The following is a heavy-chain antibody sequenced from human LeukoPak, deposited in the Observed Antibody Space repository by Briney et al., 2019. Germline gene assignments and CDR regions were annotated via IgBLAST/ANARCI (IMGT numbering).Heavy chain of an antibody. CDR2: IYPGDSDT. D-gene: IGHD6-19*01. CDR3: ARQGRDSSGWYGFDY. J-gene: IGHJ4*02. V-gene: IGHV5-51*01. Sequence: GESLKISCKGSGYSFTSYWIGWVRQMPGKGLEWMGIIYPGDSDTRYSPSFQGQVTISADKSISTAYLQWSSLKASDTAMYYCARQGRDSSGWYGFDYWGQGTLVTVSS. CDR1: GYSFTSYW.